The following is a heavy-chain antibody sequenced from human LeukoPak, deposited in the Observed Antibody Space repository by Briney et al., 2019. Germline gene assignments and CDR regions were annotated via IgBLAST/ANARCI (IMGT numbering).Heavy chain of an antibody. CDR1: GGTFSSYA. V-gene: IGHV1-69*05. CDR3: ADCSSTSCYYYYYMDV. CDR2: IIPIFGTA. D-gene: IGHD2-2*01. J-gene: IGHJ6*03. Sequence: SVKVSCKASGGTFSSYAISWVRQAPGQGLEWMGRIIPIFGTANYAQQFQGRVTTTTDEPTSTAYMELSSLRSEDTAVYYCADCSSTSCYYYYYMDVWGKGTTVTVSS.